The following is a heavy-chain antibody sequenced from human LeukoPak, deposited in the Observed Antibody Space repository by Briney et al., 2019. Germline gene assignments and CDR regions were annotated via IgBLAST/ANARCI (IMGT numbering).Heavy chain of an antibody. CDR2: VYHSGST. Sequence: SETLSLTCTVSGGSISGSNWWSWVRQPPGKGLEWIGEVYHSGSTTYNSSLKSRLTMSIDKSKNHFSLNLSSVTAADTAVYYCARRYYGSGTNYFDYWGQGTLVTVSS. D-gene: IGHD3-10*01. V-gene: IGHV4-4*02. CDR3: ARRYYGSGTNYFDY. J-gene: IGHJ4*02. CDR1: GGSISGSNW.